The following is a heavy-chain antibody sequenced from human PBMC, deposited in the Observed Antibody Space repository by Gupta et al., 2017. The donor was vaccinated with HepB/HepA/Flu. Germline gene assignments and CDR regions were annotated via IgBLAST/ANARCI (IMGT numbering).Heavy chain of an antibody. Sequence: QLQLQESGPGLVKPSETLSPTCCGSGGSISDSGRYWGWIRQSPGKGLEWLGRIFTGGNIYYNPSLKNRVTISVDTAKNQFSLNLRSVTAADTALYYCAKHDNWIHFMYYWGQGILVAVSS. CDR2: IFTGGNI. CDR3: AKHDNWIHFMYY. D-gene: IGHD5-18*01. V-gene: IGHV4-39*01. J-gene: IGHJ4*02. CDR1: GGSISDSGRY.